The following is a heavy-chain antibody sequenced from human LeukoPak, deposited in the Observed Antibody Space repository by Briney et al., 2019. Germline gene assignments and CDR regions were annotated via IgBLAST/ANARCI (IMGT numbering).Heavy chain of an antibody. J-gene: IGHJ4*02. CDR3: ARDEGSGYVRVDY. Sequence: GASVKVSCTASGYTFSNYGISWVRQAPGQGLEWMGWISAYNANTNNAQKFQGRVTMTTDTSTSTAYMELRSLRSDDTAVYYCARDEGSGYVRVDYWGQGTLVTVSS. V-gene: IGHV1-18*01. CDR2: ISAYNANT. D-gene: IGHD5-12*01. CDR1: GYTFSNYG.